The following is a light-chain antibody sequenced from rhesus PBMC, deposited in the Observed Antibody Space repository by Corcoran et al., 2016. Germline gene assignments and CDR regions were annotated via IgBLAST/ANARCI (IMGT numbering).Light chain of an antibody. CDR1: QSISSW. CDR3: QQYTTRPLT. Sequence: DIQMTQSPSSLSASVGDTVTITCRASQSISSWLAWYQQKPGKVPKLLIYKASSLKSGVPSRFSGSGSGTDFTLTISSLQSEDVATYDCQQYTTRPLTFGGGTKMELK. J-gene: IGKJ4*01. CDR2: KAS. V-gene: IGKV1-22*01.